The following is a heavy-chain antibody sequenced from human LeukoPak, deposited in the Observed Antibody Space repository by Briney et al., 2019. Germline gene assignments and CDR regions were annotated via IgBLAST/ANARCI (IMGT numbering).Heavy chain of an antibody. Sequence: ASVNVSCKASGYTFTSYYMHWVRQAPGQGLEWMGIINPSGGSTIYAQKFQGWVTMTRDTSISTAYMELSRLRSDGTAVYYCARGRATVTTLSGMDVWGQGTTVTVSS. CDR3: ARGRATVTTLSGMDV. CDR1: GYTFTSYY. V-gene: IGHV1-46*01. J-gene: IGHJ6*02. D-gene: IGHD4-17*01. CDR2: INPSGGST.